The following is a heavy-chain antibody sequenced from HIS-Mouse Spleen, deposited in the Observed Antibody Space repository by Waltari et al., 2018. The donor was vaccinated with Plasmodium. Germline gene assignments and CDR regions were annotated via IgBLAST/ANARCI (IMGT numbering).Heavy chain of an antibody. CDR3: ARDRRLAFDY. V-gene: IGHV3-30-3*01. CDR2: ISYDGSNK. CDR1: GFPFSSYA. J-gene: IGHJ4*02. Sequence: QVQLVESGGGVVQPGRSLRLSGAASGFPFSSYARPWGRQAPGKGLELVAVISYDGSNKYYADSVKGRFTISRDNSKNTLYLQMNSLRAEDTAVYYCARDRRLAFDYWGQGTLVTVSS. D-gene: IGHD2-15*01.